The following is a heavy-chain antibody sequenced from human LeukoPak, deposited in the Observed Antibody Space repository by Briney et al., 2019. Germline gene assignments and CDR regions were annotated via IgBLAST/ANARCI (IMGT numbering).Heavy chain of an antibody. Sequence: GGSLRLSCAASGFTFSSYAMSWVRQAPGKGLEWVSAITASGGSTYYADSVKGRFTISRDDSKNTLYLQMNSLRAEDTAVYYCARVRCSSNSCFPDYWGQGTLVTVSS. D-gene: IGHD2-2*01. CDR1: GFTFSSYA. J-gene: IGHJ4*02. CDR2: ITASGGST. CDR3: ARVRCSSNSCFPDY. V-gene: IGHV3-23*01.